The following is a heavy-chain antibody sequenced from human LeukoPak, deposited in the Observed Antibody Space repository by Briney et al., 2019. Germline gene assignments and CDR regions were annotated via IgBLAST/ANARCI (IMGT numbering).Heavy chain of an antibody. CDR1: GFTFDDYA. CDR2: VNQDTSER. J-gene: IGHJ4*02. CDR3: GRAMKD. V-gene: IGHV3-7*03. Sequence: GGSLRLSCAASGFTFDDYAMHWVRQAPGKGLEWVANVNQDTSERYYVDSVKGRFTISRDNAKNSLYLQMNSLRAEDTAVYYCGRAMKDWGQGILVTVSS.